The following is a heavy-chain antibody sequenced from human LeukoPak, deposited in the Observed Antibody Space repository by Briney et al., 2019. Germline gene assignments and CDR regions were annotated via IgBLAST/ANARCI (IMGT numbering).Heavy chain of an antibody. J-gene: IGHJ4*02. Sequence: QPGGSLRLSCAASGFTFSSYWMSWVRQAPGKGLEWVSYISSSSSTIYYADSVKGRFTISRDNAKNSLYLQMNSLRAEDTAVYYCARERRNYYFDYWGQGTLVTVSS. CDR1: GFTFSSYW. V-gene: IGHV3-48*01. CDR3: ARERRNYYFDY. CDR2: ISSSSSTI.